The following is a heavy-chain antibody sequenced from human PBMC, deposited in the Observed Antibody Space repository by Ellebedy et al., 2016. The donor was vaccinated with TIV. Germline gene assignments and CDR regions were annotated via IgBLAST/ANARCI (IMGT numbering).Heavy chain of an antibody. V-gene: IGHV5-51*01. CDR1: GYSSTSYW. CDR3: ARMELLPSDAFDI. Sequence: GESLKISCKGSGYSSTSYWIGWVRQMPGKGLEWMGVIYPGDSDTRYSPSFQGQVTISADKSISTAYLQWSSLKASDTAMYYCARMELLPSDAFDIWGQGTMVTVSS. D-gene: IGHD1-26*01. J-gene: IGHJ3*02. CDR2: IYPGDSDT.